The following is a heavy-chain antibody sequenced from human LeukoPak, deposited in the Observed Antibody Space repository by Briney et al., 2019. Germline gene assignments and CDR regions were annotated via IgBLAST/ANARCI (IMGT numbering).Heavy chain of an antibody. J-gene: IGHJ4*02. V-gene: IGHV3-33*01. CDR2: IWYDGSNK. Sequence: GRSLRLSCAASGFTSSSSGMHWVRQAPGKGLERVAVIWYDGSNKYYADSVKGRVTISRDNSKNTLYLQMNSLRAEDTAVYYCAIHPIKQQLVLVDYWGQGTLVTVSS. CDR1: GFTSSSSG. D-gene: IGHD6-13*01. CDR3: AIHPIKQQLVLVDY.